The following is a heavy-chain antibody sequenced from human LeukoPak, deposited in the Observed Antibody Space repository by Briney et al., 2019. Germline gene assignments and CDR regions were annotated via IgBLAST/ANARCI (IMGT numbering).Heavy chain of an antibody. J-gene: IGHJ4*02. V-gene: IGHV4-34*01. CDR2: INHSGST. CDR1: GGSFSGYY. D-gene: IGHD3-10*01. Sequence: PSETLSLTCAVYGGSFSGYYWSWIRQPPGKGLEWIGEINHSGSTNYNPSLKSRVTISVDTSKNQFSLKLSSVTAADTAVYYCARSHGTYYYGSGSYTLRYWGQGTLVTVSS. CDR3: ARSHGTYYYGSGSYTLRY.